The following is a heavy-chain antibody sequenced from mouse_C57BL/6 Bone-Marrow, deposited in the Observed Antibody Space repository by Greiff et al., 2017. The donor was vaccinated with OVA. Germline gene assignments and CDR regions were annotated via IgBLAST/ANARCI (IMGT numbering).Heavy chain of an antibody. CDR2: ISSGGDYI. CDR3: TRDRDDPEGDY. J-gene: IGHJ4*01. V-gene: IGHV5-9-1*02. Sequence: EVQRVESGEGLVKPGGSLKLSCAASGFTFSSYAMSWVRQTPEKRLEWVAYISSGGDYIYYADTVKGRFTISRDNARNTLYLQMSSLKSEDTAMYYCTRDRDDPEGDYWGQGTSVTVSS. CDR1: GFTFSSYA. D-gene: IGHD2-3*01.